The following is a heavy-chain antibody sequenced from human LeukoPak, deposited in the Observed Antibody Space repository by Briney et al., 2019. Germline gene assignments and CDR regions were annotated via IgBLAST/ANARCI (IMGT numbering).Heavy chain of an antibody. D-gene: IGHD6-19*01. CDR1: GGSIGRYY. Sequence: SETLCLTCTVYGGSIGRYYWNWIRQSPGQGLEWVGYIFSSGSTNYNPSLLGRVTISLDTSRNQFSLKLSSVTAADTAVYYCARDWGYSNGWSDGLDIWGQGTMVTVSS. V-gene: IGHV4-59*01. J-gene: IGHJ3*02. CDR2: IFSSGST. CDR3: ARDWGYSNGWSDGLDI.